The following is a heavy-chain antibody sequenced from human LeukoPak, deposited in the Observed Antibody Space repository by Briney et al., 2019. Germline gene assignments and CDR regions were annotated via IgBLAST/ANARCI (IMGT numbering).Heavy chain of an antibody. D-gene: IGHD6-6*01. V-gene: IGHV3-74*01. CDR1: GFTFSSYW. CDR3: ASFGTGAAQDY. Sequence: PGGSLRLSCAASGFTFSSYWMHWVRQAPGKGLVWVSRINTDGSSTSYADSVKGRFTISRDNAKNTLYLQMNSLRAEDTAVYYCASFGTGAAQDYWGQGTLVTVSS. J-gene: IGHJ4*02. CDR2: INTDGSST.